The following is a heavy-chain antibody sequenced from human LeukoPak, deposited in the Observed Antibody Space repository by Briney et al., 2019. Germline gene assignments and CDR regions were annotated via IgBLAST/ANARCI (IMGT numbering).Heavy chain of an antibody. D-gene: IGHD2-8*01. Sequence: PGGSLRLSCAASGFTFSNFGITWVRQAPGKGLEWVSTIVGRDGYTYYTDSVKGRFTISRDISKNTVYLQMNRLRGDDTAVYYCAKYGIVLPPGSHIPNWFDFWGQGSLVTVTS. CDR2: IVGRDGYT. CDR3: AKYGIVLPPGSHIPNWFDF. CDR1: GFTFSNFG. J-gene: IGHJ5*01. V-gene: IGHV3-23*01.